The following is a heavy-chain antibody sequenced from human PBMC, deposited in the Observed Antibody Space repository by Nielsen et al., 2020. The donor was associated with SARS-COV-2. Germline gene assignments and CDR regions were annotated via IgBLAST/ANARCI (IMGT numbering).Heavy chain of an antibody. CDR2: ISGSGGST. D-gene: IGHD3-22*01. J-gene: IGHJ1*01. CDR1: GFTFSSYA. V-gene: IGHV3-23*01. CDR3: AKDPPLYYYDSSGPRYLQH. Sequence: GGSLRLSCAASGFTFSSYAMSWVRQAPGKGLEWVSAISGSGGSTYYADSVKGRFTISRDNSKNTLYLQMNSLRAEDTAVYYCAKDPPLYYYDSSGPRYLQHWGQGTLVTVSS.